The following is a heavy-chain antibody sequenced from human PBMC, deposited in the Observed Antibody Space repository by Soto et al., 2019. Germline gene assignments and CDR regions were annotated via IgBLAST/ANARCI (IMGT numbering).Heavy chain of an antibody. V-gene: IGHV3-48*03. CDR2: ISSSGLTT. D-gene: IGHD3-10*01. Sequence: GSLTLSCQASGFNFRMYEMHWVRKAPGKGLEWVSYISSSGLTTYYADFAEGRFTISRDNAKDSLYLHLNSLRVGDTAVYYCARYGTRGDWWGLGTQVTVSS. CDR1: GFNFRMYE. CDR3: ARYGTRGDW. J-gene: IGHJ5*01.